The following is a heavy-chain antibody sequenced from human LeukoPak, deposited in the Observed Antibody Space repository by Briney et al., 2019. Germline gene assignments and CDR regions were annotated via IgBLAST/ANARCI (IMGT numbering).Heavy chain of an antibody. V-gene: IGHV3-48*04. D-gene: IGHD3-9*01. Sequence: PGGTLRLSCAASGFTFSSYGMNWVRQAPGKGLEWVSYIGRSGTTIHYADSVKSRFTISWDNAKKSLYLQMNSLRAEDTAVYYCARSGKIYFDWLLDYWGQGTLVTVSS. J-gene: IGHJ4*02. CDR3: ARSGKIYFDWLLDY. CDR2: IGRSGTTI. CDR1: GFTFSSYG.